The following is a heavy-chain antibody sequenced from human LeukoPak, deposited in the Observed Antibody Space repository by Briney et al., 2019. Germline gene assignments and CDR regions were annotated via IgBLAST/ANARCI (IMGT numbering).Heavy chain of an antibody. CDR1: GYTFTDCY. Sequence: GASVKVSCKASGYTFTDCYMHWVRQAPGQGLEWMGCINPNSGGTIYAQKFQGRVTMTRDTSISTAYMELSRLISDDTAVYYCARAGAATVPDWPFDLWGRGTLVTVSS. D-gene: IGHD6-13*01. CDR3: ARAGAATVPDWPFDL. J-gene: IGHJ2*01. CDR2: INPNSGGT. V-gene: IGHV1-2*02.